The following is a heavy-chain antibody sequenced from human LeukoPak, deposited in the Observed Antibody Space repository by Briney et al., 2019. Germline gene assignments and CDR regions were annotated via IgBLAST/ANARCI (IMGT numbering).Heavy chain of an antibody. V-gene: IGHV4-34*01. CDR2: INHSGST. CDR3: ARGRAVGATRIGFDY. J-gene: IGHJ4*02. Sequence: SETLSLTCTVSGGSISSYYWSWIRQPPGKGLEWIGEINHSGSTNYNPSLKSRVTISVDTSKNQFSLKLSSVTAADTAVYYCARGRAVGATRIGFDYWGQGTLVTVSS. CDR1: GGSISSYY. D-gene: IGHD1-26*01.